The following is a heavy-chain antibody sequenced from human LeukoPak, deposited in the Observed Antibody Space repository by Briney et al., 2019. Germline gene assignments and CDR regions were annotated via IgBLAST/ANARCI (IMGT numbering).Heavy chain of an antibody. Sequence: SVKVSCKASGGTFSSYAISWVRQAPGQGLEWMGGIIPIFGTANYAQKFQGRVTITADESTSTAYMELSSLRSEDTAVYYCARVKYYQWAFDIWGQGTMVTVSS. D-gene: IGHD2-2*01. CDR2: IIPIFGTA. V-gene: IGHV1-69*13. CDR1: GGTFSSYA. J-gene: IGHJ3*02. CDR3: ARVKYYQWAFDI.